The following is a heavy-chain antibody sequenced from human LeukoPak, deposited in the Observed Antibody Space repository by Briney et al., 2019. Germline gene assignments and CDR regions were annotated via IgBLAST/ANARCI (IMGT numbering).Heavy chain of an antibody. Sequence: PGGSLRLSCAASGFTFSSYAMSWVRQAPGKGLEWVSAISGSGGSTYYADSVKGRFTISRDNSKNTLYLQMNSLRAGDTAVYYCAKAWGSSGYYSDAFDIWGQGTMVTVSS. CDR1: GFTFSSYA. D-gene: IGHD3-22*01. V-gene: IGHV3-23*01. CDR2: ISGSGGST. CDR3: AKAWGSSGYYSDAFDI. J-gene: IGHJ3*02.